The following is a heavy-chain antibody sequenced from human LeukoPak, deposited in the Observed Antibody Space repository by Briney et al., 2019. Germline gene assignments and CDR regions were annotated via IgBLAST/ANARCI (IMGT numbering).Heavy chain of an antibody. CDR1: GYTFTSYA. CDR2: INTNTGNP. Sequence: ASVKVSCKASGYTFTSYAMNWVRQAPGQGLEWMGWINTNTGNPTYAQGFTGRFVFSLDTSVSTAYLRISSLKAEDTAVYYCARGAPNYYDSSGYGDYWGQGTLVTVSS. CDR3: ARGAPNYYDSSGYGDY. J-gene: IGHJ4*02. V-gene: IGHV7-4-1*02. D-gene: IGHD3-22*01.